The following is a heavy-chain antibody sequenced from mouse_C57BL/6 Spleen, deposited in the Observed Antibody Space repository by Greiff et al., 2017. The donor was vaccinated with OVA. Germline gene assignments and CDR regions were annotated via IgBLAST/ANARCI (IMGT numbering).Heavy chain of an antibody. D-gene: IGHD2-4*01. J-gene: IGHJ4*01. Sequence: EVMLVESGGGLVKPGGSLKLSCAASGFTFSDYGMHWVRQAPEKGLEWVAYISSGSSTIYYADTVKGRFTISRDNAKNTLFLQMTSLRSEDTAMYYCARDFDYIYYYAMDYWGQGTSVTVSS. CDR1: GFTFSDYG. V-gene: IGHV5-17*01. CDR3: ARDFDYIYYYAMDY. CDR2: ISSGSSTI.